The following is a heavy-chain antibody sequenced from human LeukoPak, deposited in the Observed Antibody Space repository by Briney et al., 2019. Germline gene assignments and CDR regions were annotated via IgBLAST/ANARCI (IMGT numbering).Heavy chain of an antibody. CDR1: GYTITGYY. D-gene: IGHD3-3*01. Sequence: EASVKVSCKASGYTITGYYMHWVRQAPGQELEWMGWINANNDGSIYAQKFQGRVTMTRDTSINTAYMELSRLRSDDTAVYYCARKRGVGVDTNAFDMWGQGTMVTVSS. V-gene: IGHV1-2*02. CDR3: ARKRGVGVDTNAFDM. J-gene: IGHJ3*02. CDR2: INANNDGS.